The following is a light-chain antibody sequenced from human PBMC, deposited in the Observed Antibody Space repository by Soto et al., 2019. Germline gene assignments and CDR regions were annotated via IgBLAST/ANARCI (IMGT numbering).Light chain of an antibody. Sequence: IVLTQSPGTLSLSPWERATLSCRASQSVDSTYLAWYQQKPDQSPRLLIYGASSRATGIPDRFSGSGSGTDFTLTISRLEPEDFAVYYCQQYGSSPRTFGQGTKVDIK. V-gene: IGKV3-20*01. CDR3: QQYGSSPRT. CDR1: QSVDSTY. J-gene: IGKJ1*01. CDR2: GAS.